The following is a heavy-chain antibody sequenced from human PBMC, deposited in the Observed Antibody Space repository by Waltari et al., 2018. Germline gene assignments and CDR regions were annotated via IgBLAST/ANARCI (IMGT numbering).Heavy chain of an antibody. CDR3: ASVVEMATPRGDY. V-gene: IGHV3-11*04. D-gene: IGHD5-12*01. CDR2: ISSSGSTI. Sequence: LEWVSYISSSGSTIYYADSVKGRFTISRDNAKNSLYLQMNSLRAEDTAVYYCASVVEMATPRGDYWGQGTLVTVSS. J-gene: IGHJ4*02.